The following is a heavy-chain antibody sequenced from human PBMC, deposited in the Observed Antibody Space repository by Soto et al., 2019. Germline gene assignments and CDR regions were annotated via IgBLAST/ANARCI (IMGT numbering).Heavy chain of an antibody. J-gene: IGHJ6*02. CDR1: GYPFPIYG. D-gene: IGHD5-18*01. CDR2: ISAYNGNT. V-gene: IGHV1-18*04. CDR3: ARPIQLGYYGMDV. Sequence: ASVKVSCKASGYPFPIYGISWVRQAPGQGLEWMGWISAYNGNTNYAQKLQGRVTMTTDTSTSTAYMELRSLRSDDTAVYYCARPIQLGYYGMDVWGQGTTVTVSS.